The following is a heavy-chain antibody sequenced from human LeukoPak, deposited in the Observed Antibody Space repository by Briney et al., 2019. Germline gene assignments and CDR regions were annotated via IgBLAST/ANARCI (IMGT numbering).Heavy chain of an antibody. CDR2: INHSGST. V-gene: IGHV4-34*01. J-gene: IGHJ6*04. CDR3: ARDYYYGSGSQQNGMDV. Sequence: SSETMSLTCADYGGSFSGFYWSWIRQPPGKGLEWIGEINHSGSTNYNPSLKSRVTISVDTSKNQFSLKLSSVTAADTAVYYCARDYYYGSGSQQNGMDVWGKGTTVTVSS. CDR1: GGSFSGFY. D-gene: IGHD3-10*01.